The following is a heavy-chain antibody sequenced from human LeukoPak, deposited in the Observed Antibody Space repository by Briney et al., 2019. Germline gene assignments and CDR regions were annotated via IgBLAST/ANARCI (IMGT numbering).Heavy chain of an antibody. J-gene: IGHJ2*01. D-gene: IGHD4-23*01. CDR1: GGSISSGGYY. Sequence: SETLSLTCTVSGGSISSGGYYWSWIRQHPGKGLEWIGYIYYSGSTYYNPSLKSRVTISVDRSKNQFSLKLSSVTAADTAVYYCARAIEDYGGNRDWYFDLWGRGTLVTVSS. V-gene: IGHV4-31*03. CDR3: ARAIEDYGGNRDWYFDL. CDR2: IYYSGST.